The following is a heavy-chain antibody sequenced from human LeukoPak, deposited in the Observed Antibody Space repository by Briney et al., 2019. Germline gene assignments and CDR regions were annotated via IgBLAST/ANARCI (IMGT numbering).Heavy chain of an antibody. D-gene: IGHD1-26*01. V-gene: IGHV3-7*01. J-gene: IGHJ3*02. Sequence: PGGSLRLSCAASGFTFSSYWMSWVRQAPGKGLEWVANIKQDGSEKYYVDSVKGRFTISRDNAKNSLYLQMNSLRAEDTAVYYCARDGGSYSLSAFDIWGQGTMVTVSS. CDR1: GFTFSSYW. CDR3: ARDGGSYSLSAFDI. CDR2: IKQDGSEK.